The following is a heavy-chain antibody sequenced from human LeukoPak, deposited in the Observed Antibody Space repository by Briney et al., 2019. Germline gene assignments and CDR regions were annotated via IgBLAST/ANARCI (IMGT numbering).Heavy chain of an antibody. Sequence: SETLSLTCAVSGYSISSGYYWGWIRQPPGKGLEWIGSLYHTGSTYYNPSLKSRVTISVDPSKNQFSLKLSSVTAADTAVYYCARGMYYYASGSGYNWFDPRGQGTLVTVSS. CDR1: GYSISSGYY. J-gene: IGHJ5*02. CDR3: ARGMYYYASGSGYNWFDP. CDR2: LYHTGST. D-gene: IGHD3-10*01. V-gene: IGHV4-38-2*01.